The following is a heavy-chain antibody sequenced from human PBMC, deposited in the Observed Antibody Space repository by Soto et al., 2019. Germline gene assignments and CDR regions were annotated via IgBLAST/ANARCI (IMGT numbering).Heavy chain of an antibody. CDR3: AKVAVTINYYYYGMDV. Sequence: PGGSLRLSCAASGFTFSSYAMSWVRQAPGKGLEWVSAISSSGGSTYYADSVKGRFTISRDNSKNTLYLQMNSLRAEDTAVYYCAKVAVTINYYYYGMDVWGQGTTVTVSS. CDR2: ISSSGGST. V-gene: IGHV3-23*01. D-gene: IGHD4-4*01. CDR1: GFTFSSYA. J-gene: IGHJ6*02.